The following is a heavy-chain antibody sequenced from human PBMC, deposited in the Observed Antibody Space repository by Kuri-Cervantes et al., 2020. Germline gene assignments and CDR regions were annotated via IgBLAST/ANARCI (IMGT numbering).Heavy chain of an antibody. CDR3: ARGDVLRYFDWFSTNYYYYYGMDV. D-gene: IGHD3-9*01. CDR1: GGSISSGSYY. CDR2: IYTSGST. J-gene: IGHJ6*02. V-gene: IGHV4-61*02. Sequence: SCPVSGGSISSGSYYWSWIRQPAGKGLEWIGRIYTSGSTNYKPSLKSRVTISVDTSKNQFSLKLSSVTAADTAVYYCARGDVLRYFDWFSTNYYYYYGMDVWGQGTTVTVSS.